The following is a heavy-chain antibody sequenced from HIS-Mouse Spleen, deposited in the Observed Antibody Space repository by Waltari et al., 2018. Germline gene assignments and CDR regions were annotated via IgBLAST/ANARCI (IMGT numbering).Heavy chain of an antibody. CDR2: IYYSGRT. CDR1: GGSISSSTYY. J-gene: IGHJ2*01. D-gene: IGHD6-13*01. V-gene: IGHV4-39*07. Sequence: QLQLQESGPGLVKPSETLSLTCPVPGGSISSSTYYWGWIRQPPGKGLEWIGSIYYSGRTSYNPSLKSRVTISVDTSKNQFSLKLSSVTAADTAVYYCAREIPYSSSWYDWYFDLWGRGTLVTVSS. CDR3: AREIPYSSSWYDWYFDL.